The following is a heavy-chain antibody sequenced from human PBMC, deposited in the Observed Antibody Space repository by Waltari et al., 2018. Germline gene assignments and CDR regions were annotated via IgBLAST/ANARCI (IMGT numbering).Heavy chain of an antibody. D-gene: IGHD3-22*01. Sequence: QVQLQQWGAGLLKPSETLSLTCAVYGGSFSGYFWTWIRQPPGKGLGWIGEINHRGRTNYTPSLKSRVTISVDTSKNQFSLKLNSVTAADTAVYYCARGHSYESGSSYYYYSYGVDVWGQGTTVTVSS. V-gene: IGHV4-34*01. CDR3: ARGHSYESGSSYYYYSYGVDV. J-gene: IGHJ6*02. CDR1: GGSFSGYF. CDR2: INHRGRT.